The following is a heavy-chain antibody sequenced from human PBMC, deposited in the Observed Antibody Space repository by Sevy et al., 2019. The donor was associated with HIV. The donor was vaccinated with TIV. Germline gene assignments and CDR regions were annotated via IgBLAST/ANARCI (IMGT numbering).Heavy chain of an antibody. CDR2: TSAGGSI. CDR1: GFTVSSNY. J-gene: IGHJ6*02. CDR3: ARVFEVYESRGGHSYYYYAMDV. V-gene: IGHV3-66*01. Sequence: GGSLRLSCVGSGFTVSSNYMTWVRQAPGKGLEWVSLTSAGGSIYYTKSVEGRFTASRDNSENPLYLQMNSLTVDDTALYFCARVFEVYESRGGHSYYYYAMDVWGQGTTVTVSS. D-gene: IGHD3-22*01.